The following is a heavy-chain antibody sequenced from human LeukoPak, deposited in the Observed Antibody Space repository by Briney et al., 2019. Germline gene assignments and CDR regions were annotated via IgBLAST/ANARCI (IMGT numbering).Heavy chain of an antibody. J-gene: IGHJ3*02. V-gene: IGHV4-59*01. Sequence: SETLSLTCTVSGGSISSYYWSWVRQPPGKGLEWIGYIYYSGSTNYNPSLKSRVTISVDTSKNQFSLKLSSVTAADTAVYYCARATLKAGNDAFDIWGQGTMVTVSS. CDR1: GGSISSYY. CDR2: IYYSGST. CDR3: ARATLKAGNDAFDI. D-gene: IGHD5-12*01.